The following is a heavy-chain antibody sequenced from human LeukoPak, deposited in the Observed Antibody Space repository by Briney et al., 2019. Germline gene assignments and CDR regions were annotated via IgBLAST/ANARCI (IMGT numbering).Heavy chain of an antibody. CDR2: ISSSGSTI. CDR3: AGRPGGILWFGGPEFDY. J-gene: IGHJ4*02. D-gene: IGHD3-10*01. CDR1: GFTFSSYE. Sequence: GGSLRLSCAASGFTFSSYEMNWVRQAPGKGLEWVSYISSSGSTIYYADSVKGRFTISRDNAKNSLYLQMNSLRAEDTAVYYCAGRPGGILWFGGPEFDYWGQGTLVTVSS. V-gene: IGHV3-48*03.